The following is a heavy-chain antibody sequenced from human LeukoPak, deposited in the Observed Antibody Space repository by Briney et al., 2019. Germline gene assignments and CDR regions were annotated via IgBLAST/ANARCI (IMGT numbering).Heavy chain of an antibody. D-gene: IGHD2-15*01. CDR1: GGSFSGYY. CDR2: INHSGST. V-gene: IGHV4-34*01. J-gene: IGHJ3*02. Sequence: SGTLSLTCAVYGGSFSGYYWSWIRQPPGKGLEWIGEINHSGSTNYNPSLKSRVTISVDTSKNQFSLKLSSVTAADTAVYYCARAHYGYCSGGSCSLRHDAFDIWGQGTMVTVSS. CDR3: ARAHYGYCSGGSCSLRHDAFDI.